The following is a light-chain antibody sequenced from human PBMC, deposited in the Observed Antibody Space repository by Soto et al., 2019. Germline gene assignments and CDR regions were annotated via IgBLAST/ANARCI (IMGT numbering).Light chain of an antibody. Sequence: IVITQSPTPLSVSPGERAPRSCRASQSVSSNLAWYQQKPGQAPRLLIYGASSRATGIPDRFSGSGSGTDFTLTISSLEPEDFAVYYCQQRSTFGQGTRLEIK. V-gene: IGKV3-11*01. CDR3: QQRST. J-gene: IGKJ5*01. CDR2: GAS. CDR1: QSVSSN.